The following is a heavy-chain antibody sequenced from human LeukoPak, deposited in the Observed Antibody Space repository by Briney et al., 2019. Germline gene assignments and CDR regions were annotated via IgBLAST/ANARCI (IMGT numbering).Heavy chain of an antibody. D-gene: IGHD5-12*01. Sequence: ASVKVSCKASVYTFTTYDITLVRQATGQGLEWMGWMNPNSGNTGYAQKFQGRVTMTRNTSISTAYMELSSLRSEDTAVYYCARGLDSGYDYWFDPWGQGTLVTVSS. CDR1: VYTFTTYD. CDR3: ARGLDSGYDYWFDP. J-gene: IGHJ5*02. V-gene: IGHV1-8*01. CDR2: MNPNSGNT.